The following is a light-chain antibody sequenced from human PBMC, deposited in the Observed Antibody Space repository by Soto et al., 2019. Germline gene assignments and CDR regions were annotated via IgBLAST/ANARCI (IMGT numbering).Light chain of an antibody. CDR2: DTS. Sequence: QAVVTQEPSLTVSPGGTVTLTCGSSTGAVSSGHYPYWFQQKPGQAPRTLIYDTSDKYSWTPARFSGSLLGGKAALTLSGAQPEDEAEYYCLLSYSGTRIFGGGTKLTVL. CDR1: TGAVSSGHY. J-gene: IGLJ2*01. CDR3: LLSYSGTRI. V-gene: IGLV7-46*01.